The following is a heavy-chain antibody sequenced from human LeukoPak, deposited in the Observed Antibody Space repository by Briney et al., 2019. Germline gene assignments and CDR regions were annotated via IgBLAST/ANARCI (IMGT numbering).Heavy chain of an antibody. CDR1: GDSFSGSF. V-gene: IGHV4-34*01. D-gene: IGHD1-26*01. CDR3: ARGLGVGAIHFDY. J-gene: IGHJ4*02. CDR2: INHSGST. Sequence: SETLSLTCACYGDSFSGSFWSWIRQPPGKGLEWIGEINHSGSTNYNPSLKSRLTISVDASKNQFSLKLSSVTAADTAVYYCARGLGVGAIHFDYWGQGTLVTVSS.